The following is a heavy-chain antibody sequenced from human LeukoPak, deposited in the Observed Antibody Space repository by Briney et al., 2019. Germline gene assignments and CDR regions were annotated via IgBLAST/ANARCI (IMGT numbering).Heavy chain of an antibody. D-gene: IGHD3-22*01. V-gene: IGHV3-74*01. Sequence: ETLSLTCTVSGYSINSGYYWGWIRQPPGKGLEWVSRINHDGSSTNYADSVKGRFTIPRDNAKNTLHLQMNSLRAEDTAVYYCVRDWGYDSSGYWQKYFDSWGQGTLVTVSS. J-gene: IGHJ4*02. CDR1: GYSINSGYY. CDR2: INHDGSST. CDR3: VRDWGYDSSGYWQKYFDS.